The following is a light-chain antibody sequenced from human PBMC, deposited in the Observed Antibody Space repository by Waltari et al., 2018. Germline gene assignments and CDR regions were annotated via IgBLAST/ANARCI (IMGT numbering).Light chain of an antibody. CDR3: AAWDDSLNCVL. CDR2: RNN. V-gene: IGLV1-44*01. CDR1: NSNIGRNN. Sequence: QSVLTQPPSASETPGQRVTISCSGSNSNIGRNNVNWYQQFPGTAPKLLIYRNNQRPSGFPDRFSASKSGTSASLAISGLQSEDEADYYCAAWDDSLNCVLFGGGTKLTVL. J-gene: IGLJ2*01.